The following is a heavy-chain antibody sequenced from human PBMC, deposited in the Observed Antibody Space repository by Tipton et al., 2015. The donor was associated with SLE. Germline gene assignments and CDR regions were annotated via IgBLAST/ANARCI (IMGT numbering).Heavy chain of an antibody. V-gene: IGHV3-23*01. Sequence: SLRLSCAASEITFSSYAMTWVRQAPGKGLEWVSSISGSGSSTYYAGSVKGRFTISRDNSKNTFYLQLNSLRAEDTAVYYCASPARGKSSWSPYYYYGMDVWGQGTTVTVSS. CDR1: EITFSSYA. J-gene: IGHJ6*02. D-gene: IGHD6-13*01. CDR2: ISGSGSST. CDR3: ASPARGKSSWSPYYYYGMDV.